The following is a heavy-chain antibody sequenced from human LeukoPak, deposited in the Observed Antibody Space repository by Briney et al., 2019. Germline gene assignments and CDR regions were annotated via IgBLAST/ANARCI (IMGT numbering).Heavy chain of an antibody. D-gene: IGHD3-10*01. CDR1: GITLSNYG. CDR3: AKRGVVIRVFLVGFHKEAYYFDS. CDR2: LSGSGGGT. V-gene: IGHV3-23*01. Sequence: GSLRVSFAVSGITLSNYGMSWVRQAPGKGLEWVAGLSGSGGGTNYADSVQGRFTISRDNPKNTLYLQMNSLRAEDTAVYFCAKRGVVIRVFLVGFHKEAYYFDSWGQGALVTVSS. J-gene: IGHJ4*02.